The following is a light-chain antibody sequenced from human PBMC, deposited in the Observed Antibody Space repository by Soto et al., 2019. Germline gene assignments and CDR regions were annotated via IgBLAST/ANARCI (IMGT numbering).Light chain of an antibody. CDR3: QQYNNWAPWT. V-gene: IGKV3-15*01. CDR2: GAS. CDR1: QSVSSN. Sequence: EIMMTQSPATLSVYLGERAILSCRASQSVSSNLAWYQQKPGQAPRLLIYGASTRATGIPARFSGSGSGTEFTLTISSLRSEDFAVHYCQQYNNWAPWTFGQGTKVDIK. J-gene: IGKJ1*01.